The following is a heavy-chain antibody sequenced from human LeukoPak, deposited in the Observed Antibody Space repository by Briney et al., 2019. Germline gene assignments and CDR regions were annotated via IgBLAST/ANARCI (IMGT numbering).Heavy chain of an antibody. CDR1: GFTFSSYA. Sequence: GGSLRLSCAASGFTFSSYAMSWVRQAPGKGLEWVSAISGSGGSTYYADSVKGRFTISRDNSKNTLYLQMNSLRAEDTAVYYCAKGEGPGSSWFGELLSPVGYWGQGTLVTVSS. CDR2: ISGSGGST. V-gene: IGHV3-23*01. CDR3: AKGEGPGSSWFGELLSPVGY. J-gene: IGHJ4*02. D-gene: IGHD3-10*01.